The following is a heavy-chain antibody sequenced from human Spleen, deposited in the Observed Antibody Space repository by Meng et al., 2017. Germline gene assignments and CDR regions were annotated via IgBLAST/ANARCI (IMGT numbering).Heavy chain of an antibody. V-gene: IGHV3-11*01. CDR2: ISSSDSTT. CDR1: GFTFSDYY. J-gene: IGHJ4*02. D-gene: IGHD3-3*01. CDR3: ARTRRFGVVMHY. Sequence: GGSLRLSCAASGFTFSDYYMSWIRQAPGKGLEWVSYISSSDSTTYYADSVKGRFTISRDNAKNSLYLQMNSLRAEDTAIYYCARTRRFGVVMHYWGQGTLVTVSS.